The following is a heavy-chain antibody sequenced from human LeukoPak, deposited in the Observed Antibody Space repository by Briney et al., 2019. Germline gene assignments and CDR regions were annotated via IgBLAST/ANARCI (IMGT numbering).Heavy chain of an antibody. V-gene: IGHV3-7*01. CDR1: GFTFSSYR. Sequence: GGSLRLSCAASGFTFSSYRMSWVRQAPGKGLEWVANIKRDGSEKHYVDSVKGRFTISRDNAKNSLYLQMNSLRAEDTAVYYCATERAGERPRPLLSYYHMDVWGKGTTVTISS. CDR3: ATERAGERPRPLLSYYHMDV. CDR2: IKRDGSEK. D-gene: IGHD3-16*01. J-gene: IGHJ6*03.